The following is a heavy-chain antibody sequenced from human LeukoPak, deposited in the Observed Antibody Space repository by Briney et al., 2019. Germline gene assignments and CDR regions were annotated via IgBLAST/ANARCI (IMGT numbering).Heavy chain of an antibody. J-gene: IGHJ3*02. V-gene: IGHV3-21*01. CDR2: ISSSSGYI. D-gene: IGHD3-3*01. CDR1: GFTFSSYS. Sequence: GGSLRLSCAASGFTFSSYSMNWVRQAPGKGLEWVSSISSSSGYIYYADSVKGRFTISRDNAKNSLYLQMNSLRAEDTAVYYCASLSSFGAFDIWGQGTMVTVSS. CDR3: ASLSSFGAFDI.